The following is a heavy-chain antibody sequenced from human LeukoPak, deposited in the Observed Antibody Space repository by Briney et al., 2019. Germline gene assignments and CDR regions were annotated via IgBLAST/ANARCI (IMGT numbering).Heavy chain of an antibody. CDR1: GFTFSSYG. CDR3: AGVDAAMPDAFDI. J-gene: IGHJ3*02. CDR2: ISGSGGNT. V-gene: IGHV3-23*01. D-gene: IGHD5-18*01. Sequence: SGGSLRLSCAASGFTFSSYGMSWVRQAPGKGLEWVSGISGSGGNTYYADSVKGRFTISRDNSKNTLYLQMSSLRADDTALYYCAGVDAAMPDAFDIWGQGTTVTVSS.